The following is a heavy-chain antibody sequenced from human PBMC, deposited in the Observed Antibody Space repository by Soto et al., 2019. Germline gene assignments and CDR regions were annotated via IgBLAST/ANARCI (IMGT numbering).Heavy chain of an antibody. V-gene: IGHV4-31*03. CDR1: GGSISSGGYY. Sequence: QVQLQESGPGLVKPSQTLSLTCTVSGGSISSGGYYWSWIRQHPGKGLEWIGYIYYSGSTYYNPSLKSRVTISVDTSKNQFSLKLSSVTAADTAVYYCARERPRRGAVGPFDYWGQGTLVTVSS. CDR3: ARERPRRGAVGPFDY. D-gene: IGHD3-10*01. CDR2: IYYSGST. J-gene: IGHJ4*02.